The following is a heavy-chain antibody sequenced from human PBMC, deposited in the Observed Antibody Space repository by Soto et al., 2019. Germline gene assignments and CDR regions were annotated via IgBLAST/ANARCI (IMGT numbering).Heavy chain of an antibody. CDR1: GGSFRGYY. Sequence: SATLSLTCAVYGGSFRGYYWSWIRQPPGKGLEWIGEINHSGSTNYNPSLKSRVTISVDTSKSQFSLKLSSVTAADTAVYYCARVAYSSSPFDYWGQGTLVTV. D-gene: IGHD6-13*01. J-gene: IGHJ4*02. V-gene: IGHV4-34*01. CDR3: ARVAYSSSPFDY. CDR2: INHSGST.